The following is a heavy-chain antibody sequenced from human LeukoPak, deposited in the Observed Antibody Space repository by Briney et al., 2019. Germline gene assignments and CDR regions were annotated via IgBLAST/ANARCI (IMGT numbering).Heavy chain of an antibody. Sequence: KSSETLSLTCTVSGGSISSYYWSWIRQPPGKGLEWIGYIYYSGSTNYNPSLKSRVTISVDTSKNQFSLKLSSVTAADTAVYYCARDGRTRGAYYFDYWGQGTLVTVSS. CDR2: IYYSGST. J-gene: IGHJ4*02. CDR1: GGSISSYY. D-gene: IGHD3-10*01. V-gene: IGHV4-59*01. CDR3: ARDGRTRGAYYFDY.